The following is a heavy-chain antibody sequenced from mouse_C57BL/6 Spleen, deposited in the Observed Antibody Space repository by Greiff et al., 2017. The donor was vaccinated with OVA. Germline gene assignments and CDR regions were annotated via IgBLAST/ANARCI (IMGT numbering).Heavy chain of an antibody. CDR1: GYTFTDYE. CDR2: IDPETGGT. D-gene: IGHD4-1*02. J-gene: IGHJ1*03. Sequence: VQLQQSGAELVRPGASVTLSCKASGYTFTDYEMHWVKQTPVHGLEWIGAIDPETGGTAYNQKFKGKAILTADKSSSTAYMELRSLTSEDSAVYYCTSSSTGTDWYFDVWGTGTTVTVSS. CDR3: TSSSTGTDWYFDV. V-gene: IGHV1-15*01.